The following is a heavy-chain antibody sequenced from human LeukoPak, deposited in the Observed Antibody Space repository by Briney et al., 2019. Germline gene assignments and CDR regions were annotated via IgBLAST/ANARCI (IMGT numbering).Heavy chain of an antibody. D-gene: IGHD2-15*01. V-gene: IGHV4-38-2*02. Sequence: SETLSLTCTVSGYSISSGYYWGWIRQPPGKGPEWIGSIYHSGSTYYNPSLKSRVTISVDTSKNQFSLKLSSVTAADTAVYYCARGYCSGGSCYSYYYYNYMDVWGKGTTVTVSS. CDR1: GYSISSGYY. CDR3: ARGYCSGGSCYSYYYYNYMDV. CDR2: IYHSGST. J-gene: IGHJ6*03.